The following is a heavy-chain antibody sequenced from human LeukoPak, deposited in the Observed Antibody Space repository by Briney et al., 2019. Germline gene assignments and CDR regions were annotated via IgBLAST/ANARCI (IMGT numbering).Heavy chain of an antibody. V-gene: IGHV3-74*01. Sequence: GGSLRLSCAASGFTFSSYWMHWVRHAPGKGLVWVSRINSDGSSTSYADSVKGRFTTSRDNAKNTLYLQMNSLRAEDTAVYYCARDGYDILTGYVRGVFDYWGQGTLVTVSS. D-gene: IGHD3-9*01. CDR2: INSDGSST. J-gene: IGHJ4*02. CDR1: GFTFSSYW. CDR3: ARDGYDILTGYVRGVFDY.